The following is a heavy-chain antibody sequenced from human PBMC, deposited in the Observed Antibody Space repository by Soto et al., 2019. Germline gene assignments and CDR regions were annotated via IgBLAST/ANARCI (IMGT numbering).Heavy chain of an antibody. J-gene: IGHJ4*02. Sequence: SVKVSCKASGFTFTSSAVQWVRQARGQRLEWIGWIVVGSGNTNYAQKFQERVTITRDMSTSTAYMELSSLRSEDTAVYYCAAGPPYYDILTYPLDYWGQGTLVTVSS. V-gene: IGHV1-58*01. D-gene: IGHD3-9*01. CDR2: IVVGSGNT. CDR3: AAGPPYYDILTYPLDY. CDR1: GFTFTSSA.